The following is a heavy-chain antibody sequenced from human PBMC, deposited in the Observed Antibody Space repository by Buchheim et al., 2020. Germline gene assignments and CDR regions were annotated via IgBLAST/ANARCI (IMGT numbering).Heavy chain of an antibody. CDR2: IRYDGSNK. CDR1: GFTFSSYG. J-gene: IGHJ4*02. D-gene: IGHD3-16*01. Sequence: QVQLVESGGGVVQPGRSLRLSCAASGFTFSSYGMHWVRQAPGKGLEWVAFIRYDGSNKYYADSVKGRFTISRGNSKKKMYLQMNSLRAEDTAVYYCAKTKGGEYYFDYWGQGTL. V-gene: IGHV3-30*02. CDR3: AKTKGGEYYFDY.